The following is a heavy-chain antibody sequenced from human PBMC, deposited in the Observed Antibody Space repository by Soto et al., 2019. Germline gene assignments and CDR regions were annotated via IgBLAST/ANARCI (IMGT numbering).Heavy chain of an antibody. CDR2: ISSSSSYI. J-gene: IGHJ6*03. D-gene: IGHD2-2*01. Sequence: GGSLRLSCAASGFTFSSYSMNWVRQAPGKGLEWVSSISSSSSYIYYADSVKGRFTISRDNAKNSLYLQMNSLRAEDTAVYYCAREGYQRPYYYYMDVWGKGTTVTVSS. CDR1: GFTFSSYS. V-gene: IGHV3-21*01. CDR3: AREGYQRPYYYYMDV.